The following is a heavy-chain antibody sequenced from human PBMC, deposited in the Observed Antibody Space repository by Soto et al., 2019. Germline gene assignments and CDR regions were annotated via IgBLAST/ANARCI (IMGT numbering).Heavy chain of an antibody. CDR1: GFTFSNAW. CDR2: IKSKTDGGTT. D-gene: IGHD3-10*01. CDR3: TTDLYGSVLYGMDV. J-gene: IGHJ6*02. V-gene: IGHV3-15*07. Sequence: GGSLRLSCAAPGFTFSNAWMNWVRQAPGKGLEWVGRIKSKTDGGTTDYAAPVKGRFTISRDDSKNTLYLQMNSLKTEDTAVYYCTTDLYGSVLYGMDVWGQGTTVTVSS.